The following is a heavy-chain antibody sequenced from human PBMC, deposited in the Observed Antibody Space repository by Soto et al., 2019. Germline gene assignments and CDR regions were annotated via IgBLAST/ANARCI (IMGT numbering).Heavy chain of an antibody. CDR1: GGSFSGYY. CDR3: ARGVKEMATIYQVRYYFDY. J-gene: IGHJ4*02. Sequence: PSETLSLTCAVYGGSFSGYYWSWIRQPPGKGLEWIGEINHSGSTNYNPSLKSRVTISVDTSKNQFSLKLSSVTAADTAVYYCARGVKEMATIYQVRYYFDYWGQGTLVTVSS. CDR2: INHSGST. D-gene: IGHD5-12*01. V-gene: IGHV4-34*01.